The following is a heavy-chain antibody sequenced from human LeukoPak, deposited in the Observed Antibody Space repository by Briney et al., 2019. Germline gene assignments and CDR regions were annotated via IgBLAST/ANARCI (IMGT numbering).Heavy chain of an antibody. CDR2: VSGCGSIA. CDR1: GFTFSSYS. CDR3: AKDRSIGSYYTFDS. V-gene: IGHV3-23*01. J-gene: IGHJ4*02. D-gene: IGHD1-26*01. Sequence: GGSLRLSCAASGFTFSSYSMNWVRQAPGKGLEWVSTVSGCGSIAYYTDSDKDRFTISIDNSKITLYLQMSSLTAKDTAVYYCAKDRSIGSYYTFDSWGQGTLVTVSS.